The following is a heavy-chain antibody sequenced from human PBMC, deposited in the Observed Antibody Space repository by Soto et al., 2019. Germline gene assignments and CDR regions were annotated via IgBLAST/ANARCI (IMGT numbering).Heavy chain of an antibody. CDR2: IYSGGST. CDR1: GFTVSSNY. CDR3: ARDLWFDP. Sequence: GPLRLSCAASGFTVSSNYMSWVRQAPGKGLEWVSVIYSGGSTYYADSVKGRFTISRDNSKNTLYLQMNSLRAEDTAVYYYARDLWFDPWGQETLVTVSS. J-gene: IGHJ5*02. V-gene: IGHV3-53*01.